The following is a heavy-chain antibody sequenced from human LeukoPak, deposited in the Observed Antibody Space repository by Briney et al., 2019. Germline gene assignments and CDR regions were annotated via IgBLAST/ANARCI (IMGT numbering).Heavy chain of an antibody. CDR2: IIPILGIA. J-gene: IGHJ4*02. V-gene: IGHV1-69*04. Sequence: ASVTVSCKASGGTFSSYAISWVRQAPGQGLEWMGRIIPILGIANYAQKFQGRVTITADKSTSTAYMELSSLRSEDTAVYYCARVYSSSGHFDYWGQGTLVTVSS. CDR3: ARVYSSSGHFDY. CDR1: GGTFSSYA. D-gene: IGHD6-13*01.